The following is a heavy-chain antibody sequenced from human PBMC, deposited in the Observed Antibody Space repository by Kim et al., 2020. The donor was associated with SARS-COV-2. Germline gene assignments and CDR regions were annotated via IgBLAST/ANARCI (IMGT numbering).Heavy chain of an antibody. Sequence: SETLSLTCAVYGGSFSGYYWSWIRQPPGKGLEWIGEINHSGSTNYNPSLKSRVTISVDTSKNQFSLKLSSVTAADTAVYYCARGEFGELDYWGQGTLVTVSS. CDR3: ARGEFGELDY. CDR1: GGSFSGYY. V-gene: IGHV4-34*01. CDR2: INHSGST. J-gene: IGHJ4*02. D-gene: IGHD3-10*01.